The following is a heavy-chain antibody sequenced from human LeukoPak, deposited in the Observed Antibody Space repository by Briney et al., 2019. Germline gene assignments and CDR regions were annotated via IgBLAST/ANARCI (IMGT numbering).Heavy chain of an antibody. J-gene: IGHJ5*02. D-gene: IGHD3-3*01. Sequence: SETLSLTCAVSGGSISSSSYYWGWIRQPPGKGLEWIGSIYYSGSTYYNPSLKSRVTISVDTSKNQFSLKLSSVTAADTAVYYCARHGMSDYDFWIPHAWGQGTLVTVSS. V-gene: IGHV4-39*01. CDR1: GGSISSSSYY. CDR3: ARHGMSDYDFWIPHA. CDR2: IYYSGST.